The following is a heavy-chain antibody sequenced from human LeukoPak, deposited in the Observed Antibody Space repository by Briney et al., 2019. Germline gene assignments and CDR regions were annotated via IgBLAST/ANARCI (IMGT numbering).Heavy chain of an antibody. CDR2: ITGSGTTT. D-gene: IGHD3-16*01. V-gene: IGHV3-23*01. J-gene: IGHJ6*04. CDR3: AKPIWGAFPREMDV. CDR1: GFTFNDYG. Sequence: GGTLRLSCAASGFTFNDYGMSWVRQAPGKGLEWVSTITGSGTTTYYADSVQGRFAISRDNSNNTLYLQMNSLRAEDTALYYCAKPIWGAFPREMDVWGKGTTVTISS.